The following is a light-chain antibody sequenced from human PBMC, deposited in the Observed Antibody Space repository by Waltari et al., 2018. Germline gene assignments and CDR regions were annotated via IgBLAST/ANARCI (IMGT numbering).Light chain of an antibody. V-gene: IGKV3-20*01. CDR2: GAS. J-gene: IGKJ4*01. Sequence: EIVLTQSPGTLSLSPGERATLSCRASQSVSSTYLSWYQQKPGQTPRLLIYGASSRATGMPDRFSGSGSGTDFTLTISRLEPEDVAVYYCQQFGSSPPITFGGGTKVEIK. CDR3: QQFGSSPPIT. CDR1: QSVSSTY.